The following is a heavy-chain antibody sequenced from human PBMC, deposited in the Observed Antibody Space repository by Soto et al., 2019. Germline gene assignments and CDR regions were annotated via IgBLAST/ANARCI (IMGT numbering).Heavy chain of an antibody. D-gene: IGHD3-10*01. V-gene: IGHV4-39*01. Sequence: PPGKGLEWIGSIYYSGSTYYNPSLKSRVTISVDTSKNQFSLKLSSVTAADTAVYYCARQWEELLWFGVRGGDGMDVWGQGTTVTVSS. CDR3: ARQWEELLWFGVRGGDGMDV. J-gene: IGHJ6*02. CDR2: IYYSGST.